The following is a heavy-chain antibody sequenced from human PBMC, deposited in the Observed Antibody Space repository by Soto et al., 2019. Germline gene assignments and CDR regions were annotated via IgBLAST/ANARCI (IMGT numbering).Heavy chain of an antibody. CDR1: GFTFSSYS. CDR3: ARLEVRYYYGMEV. Sequence: EVQLVESGGGLVKPGGSLRLSCAASGFTFSSYSMNWVRQAPGKGLEWVSSISSSSSYIYYADSVKGRFTISRDKAKNSLYLQMNSLRAEDTAVYYGARLEVRYYYGMEVWGQGTTVTVSS. CDR2: ISSSSSYI. V-gene: IGHV3-21*01. J-gene: IGHJ6*02.